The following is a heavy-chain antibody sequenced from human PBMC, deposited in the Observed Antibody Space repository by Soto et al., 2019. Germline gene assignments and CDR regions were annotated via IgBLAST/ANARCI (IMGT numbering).Heavy chain of an antibody. Sequence: SETLSLTCTVSGGSISSYYWSWIRQPPGKGLEWIGYISYSGSTNYNPSLKSRVTTSVDTSKNQFSLKLSSVTAADTAVYYCERFPMGSTVTSLWLYGMDVWGQGTTVTVSS. CDR3: ERFPMGSTVTSLWLYGMDV. V-gene: IGHV4-59*12. J-gene: IGHJ6*02. D-gene: IGHD4-17*01. CDR1: GGSISSYY. CDR2: ISYSGST.